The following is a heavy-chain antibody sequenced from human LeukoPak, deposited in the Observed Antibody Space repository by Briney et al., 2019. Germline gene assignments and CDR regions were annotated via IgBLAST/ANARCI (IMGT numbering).Heavy chain of an antibody. D-gene: IGHD3-10*01. CDR1: GFTFSSYW. Sequence: GGSLRLSCAASGFTFSSYWMHWVRQVPGRGLEWVSSIIGSGASTYYADSVRGRFTTSRDNSKNTLYLQLNSLRAEDTAVYYCAKVIYYGSEDVDYWGQGTLVTVSS. CDR2: IIGSGAST. J-gene: IGHJ4*01. V-gene: IGHV3-23*01. CDR3: AKVIYYGSEDVDY.